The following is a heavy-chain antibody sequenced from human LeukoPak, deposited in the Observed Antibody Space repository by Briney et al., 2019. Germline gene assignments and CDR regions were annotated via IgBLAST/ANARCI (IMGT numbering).Heavy chain of an antibody. V-gene: IGHV4-4*07. CDR2: MHTSGST. CDR3: AREVGGTYFDY. Sequence: SETLSLTCSVSGGSFVNYYWSWIRQPAGKGLEWIGRMHTSGSTNYNPSLKSRVTMSVDTSKNQFSLNLSSVTAADTAVYYCAREVGGTYFDYWGQGTLVTVSS. J-gene: IGHJ4*02. D-gene: IGHD1-26*01. CDR1: GGSFVNYY.